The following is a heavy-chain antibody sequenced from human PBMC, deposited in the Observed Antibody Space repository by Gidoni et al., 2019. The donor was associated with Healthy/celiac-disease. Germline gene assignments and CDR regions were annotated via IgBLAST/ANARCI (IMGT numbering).Heavy chain of an antibody. CDR1: GFTFSSYG. Sequence: QVQLVESGGGVVPPGRSLRLSCAASGFTFSSYGMHWVRQAPGKGLEWVAVISYDGSNKYYADSVKGRFTISRDNSKNTLYLQMNSLRAEDTAVYYCAKDVMIVVVHGGMDVWGQGTTVTVSS. CDR2: ISYDGSNK. V-gene: IGHV3-30*18. D-gene: IGHD3-22*01. CDR3: AKDVMIVVVHGGMDV. J-gene: IGHJ6*02.